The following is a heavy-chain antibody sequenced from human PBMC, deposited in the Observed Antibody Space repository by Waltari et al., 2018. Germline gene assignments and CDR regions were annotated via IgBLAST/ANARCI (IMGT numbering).Heavy chain of an antibody. Sequence: EVQLVESGGGLVQPGGSLRLSCAASGFTFSSYAMSWVRQAPGKGWEWGWAMRGSGGSTYYADSVKGRFTISRDNSKNTLYLQMNSLRAEDTAVYYCAKDRSYGSGTVFFDYWGQGTLVTVSS. CDR3: AKDRSYGSGTVFFDY. D-gene: IGHD3-10*01. CDR2: MRGSGGST. J-gene: IGHJ4*02. CDR1: GFTFSSYA. V-gene: IGHV3-23*04.